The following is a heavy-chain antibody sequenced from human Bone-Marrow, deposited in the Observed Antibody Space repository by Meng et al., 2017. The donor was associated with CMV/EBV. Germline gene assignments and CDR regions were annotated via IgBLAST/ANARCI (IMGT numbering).Heavy chain of an antibody. CDR3: ARELTGIEGRWFDA. J-gene: IGHJ5*02. CDR2: ISSSGSTI. CDR1: GFTFSSFW. V-gene: IGHV3-48*03. D-gene: IGHD1-26*01. Sequence: GESLKISCAASGFTFSSFWMSWVRQAPGKGLEWVSYISSSGSTIYYADSVKGRFTISRDNAKNSLYLQMNSLRAEDTAVYYCARELTGIEGRWFDAWGQGALVTVSS.